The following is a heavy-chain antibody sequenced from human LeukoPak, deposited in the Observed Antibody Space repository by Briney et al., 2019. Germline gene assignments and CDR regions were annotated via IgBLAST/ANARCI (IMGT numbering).Heavy chain of an antibody. CDR3: ASQVYGSGSYRFDY. D-gene: IGHD3-10*01. J-gene: IGHJ4*02. CDR2: IYTSGST. CDR1: GGSISSGSYY. Sequence: PSQTLSLTCTVSGGSISSGSYYWSWIRQPAGKGLEWIGRIYTSGSTNYNPSLKSRVTISVDTSNNQFSLKLSSVTAADTAVYYCASQVYGSGSYRFDYWGQGTLVTVSS. V-gene: IGHV4-61*02.